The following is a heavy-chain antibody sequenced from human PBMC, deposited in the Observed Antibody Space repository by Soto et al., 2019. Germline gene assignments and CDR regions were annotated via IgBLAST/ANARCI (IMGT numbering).Heavy chain of an antibody. CDR3: ARGAALAGKLDL. Sequence: GSLRLSCEASGFTFTSDSMTWVRQAPGKGLEWVSSISSHGRDIFYADSVKGRFTISRDNAKDSLHLQMNSLTGEDSAVYYCARGAALAGKLDLWGQGTLVTVSS. V-gene: IGHV3-21*06. CDR2: ISSHGRDI. CDR1: GFTFTSDS. D-gene: IGHD6-19*01. J-gene: IGHJ4*02.